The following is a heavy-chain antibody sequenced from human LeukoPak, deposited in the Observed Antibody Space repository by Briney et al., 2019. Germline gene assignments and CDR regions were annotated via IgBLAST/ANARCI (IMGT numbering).Heavy chain of an antibody. CDR2: ISAYNGNT. V-gene: IGHV1-18*01. Sequence: ASVKVSCKASGGTFSSYAISWVRQAPGQGLEWMGWISAYNGNTNYAQKLQGRVTMTTDTSTSTAYMELRSLRSDDTAVYYCARDPFQRTGHRGYSSSWPDAFDIWGQGTMVTVSS. D-gene: IGHD6-13*01. J-gene: IGHJ3*02. CDR3: ARDPFQRTGHRGYSSSWPDAFDI. CDR1: GGTFSSYA.